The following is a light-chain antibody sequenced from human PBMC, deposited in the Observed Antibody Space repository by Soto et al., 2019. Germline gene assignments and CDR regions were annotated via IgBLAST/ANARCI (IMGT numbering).Light chain of an antibody. CDR2: RNN. CDR1: SSNIGSNY. CDR3: AAWDDSLCGPKVV. J-gene: IGLJ2*01. Sequence: QSVLTQPPSASGTPGQRVTISCSGSSSNIGSNYVYWYQQLPGTAPKLLIYRNNQRPSGVPDRFSGSKSGTSASLAISGLRSEDEADYYCAAWDDSLCGPKVVFGGGTKLTVL. V-gene: IGLV1-47*01.